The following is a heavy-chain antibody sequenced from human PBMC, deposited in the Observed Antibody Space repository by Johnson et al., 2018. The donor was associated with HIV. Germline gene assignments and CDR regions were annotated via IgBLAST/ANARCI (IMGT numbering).Heavy chain of an antibody. V-gene: IGHV3-30*02. CDR3: AREVGSWYSSSSGAFAI. D-gene: IGHD6-6*01. J-gene: IGHJ3*02. Sequence: QVQLVDSGGGLVQPGGSLRLSCAASGFTFSGSAMHWVRQAPGKGLEWVAFIRYDGSNKYYADSVKGRFTISRENAKNSLYLQMNSLRAGDTAVYYCAREVGSWYSSSSGAFAIWCQGTVITVSS. CDR2: IRYDGSNK. CDR1: GFTFSGSA.